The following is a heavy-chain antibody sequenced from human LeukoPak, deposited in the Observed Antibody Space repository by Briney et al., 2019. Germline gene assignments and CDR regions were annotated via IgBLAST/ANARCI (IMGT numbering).Heavy chain of an antibody. V-gene: IGHV3-48*03. CDR3: ARGGITIFGVVSGAFDI. CDR2: ISSSGSTI. J-gene: IGHJ3*02. D-gene: IGHD3-3*01. Sequence: GGSQRLSCAASGFTFSSYEMNWVRQAPGKGLEWVSYISSSGSTIYHADSVEGRFTISRDNAKNSLYLQMDSLRAEDTAAYYCARGGITIFGVVSGAFDIWGQGTMVTVSS. CDR1: GFTFSSYE.